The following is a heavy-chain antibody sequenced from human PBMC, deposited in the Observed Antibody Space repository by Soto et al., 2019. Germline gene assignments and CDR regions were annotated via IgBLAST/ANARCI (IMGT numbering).Heavy chain of an antibody. J-gene: IGHJ4*02. Sequence: ELQLVESGGGLFKPGGSLRLSCAASGFTFSSYSMNWVRQAPGKGLEWVSSISSSSSYIYYADSVKGRCTIPRDNAKNSLYMQMTSLRAEDTAVYSCARVGGQLVPGFDYWGQGTLVTVSS. D-gene: IGHD6-6*01. CDR2: ISSSSSYI. CDR1: GFTFSSYS. CDR3: ARVGGQLVPGFDY. V-gene: IGHV3-21*01.